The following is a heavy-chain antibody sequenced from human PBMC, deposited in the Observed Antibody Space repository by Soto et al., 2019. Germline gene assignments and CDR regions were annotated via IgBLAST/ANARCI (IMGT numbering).Heavy chain of an antibody. CDR1: GGSISSGGYY. V-gene: IGHV4-31*03. D-gene: IGHD3-3*01. J-gene: IGHJ5*02. CDR2: IYYSGST. Sequence: PSETLSLTCTVSGGSISSGGYYWGWIRQHPGKGLEWIGYIYYSGSTYYNPSLKSRVTISVDTSKNQFSLKLSSVTAADTAVYYCARVTGSITIFGVVLGWFDPWGQGTLVTVSS. CDR3: ARVTGSITIFGVVLGWFDP.